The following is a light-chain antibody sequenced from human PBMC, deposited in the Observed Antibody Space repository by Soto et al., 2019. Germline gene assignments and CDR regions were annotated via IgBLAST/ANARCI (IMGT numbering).Light chain of an antibody. Sequence: QSVLTQPPSVSAAPGQKVTISCSGSSSNIGNNYVSWYQQLPGTAPKLLIYDNNKRPSGIPDRFSGSKSGTSATLGITGLQTEDEADYYCGTWDSRLSAVVFGGGTQLTVL. CDR3: GTWDSRLSAVV. CDR2: DNN. V-gene: IGLV1-51*01. CDR1: SSNIGNNY. J-gene: IGLJ2*01.